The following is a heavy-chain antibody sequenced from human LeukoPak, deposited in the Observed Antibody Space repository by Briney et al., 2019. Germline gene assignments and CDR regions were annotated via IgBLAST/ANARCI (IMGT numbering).Heavy chain of an antibody. V-gene: IGHV3-23*01. J-gene: IGHJ4*02. Sequence: PGGSLRLSCAAPGFTFSSYSMNWVRQAPGKGLEWVSAISGSGGSTYYADSVKGRFTISRDNSKNTLYLQMNSLRAEDTAVYYCAKDEAYDSSGYYIPRPFDYWGQGTLVTVSS. D-gene: IGHD3-22*01. CDR1: GFTFSSYS. CDR3: AKDEAYDSSGYYIPRPFDY. CDR2: ISGSGGST.